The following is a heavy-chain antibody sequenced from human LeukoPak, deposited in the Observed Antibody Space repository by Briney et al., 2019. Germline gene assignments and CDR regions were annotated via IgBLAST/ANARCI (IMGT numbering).Heavy chain of an antibody. Sequence: PGGSLRLSCAASGFTFSSYAMTWVRQPPGKGLQWVSTVTGSGGGTYYADSVKGRFTISRDNPKNTLYLQMNSLRAEDTAVYYFAKIGVHFDSWGQGTLVTVSS. CDR3: AKIGVHFDS. V-gene: IGHV3-23*01. D-gene: IGHD2-8*01. CDR1: GFTFSSYA. CDR2: VTGSGGGT. J-gene: IGHJ4*02.